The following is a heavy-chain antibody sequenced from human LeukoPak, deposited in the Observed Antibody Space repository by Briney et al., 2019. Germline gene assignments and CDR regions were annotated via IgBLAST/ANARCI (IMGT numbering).Heavy chain of an antibody. CDR3: AKPPGLRRLDP. CDR1: GFTFSSYD. V-gene: IGHV3-30*18. J-gene: IGHJ5*02. D-gene: IGHD5-12*01. CDR2: ISYDGSNK. Sequence: GGSLRLSCAASGFTFSSYDMHWVRQAPGKGLEWVAVISYDGSNKFYADSVKGRFTISRDNSKNTLYLQMNSLRAEDTAVYYCAKPPGLRRLDPWGQGTLVTVSS.